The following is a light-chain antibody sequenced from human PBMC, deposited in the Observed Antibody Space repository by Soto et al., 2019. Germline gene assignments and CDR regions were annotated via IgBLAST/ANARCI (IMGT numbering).Light chain of an antibody. CDR1: QSISSY. V-gene: IGKV1-39*01. J-gene: IGKJ2*01. CDR2: AAS. CDR3: EQSYSTPYT. Sequence: DIQMTQSPSSLSASVGDRVTITCRASQSISSYLNWYQQKPGKAPKLLIYAASSLQSGVPSRFSGSGSGTDVTLASSSLQPEDFATYYCEQSYSTPYTFGQGTKLESK.